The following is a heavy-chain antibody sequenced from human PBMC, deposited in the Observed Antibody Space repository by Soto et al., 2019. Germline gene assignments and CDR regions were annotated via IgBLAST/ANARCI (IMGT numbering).Heavy chain of an antibody. D-gene: IGHD2-21*01. CDR3: ARVCGGGDCYGSGWFDP. CDR1: SGSSSSSNW. V-gene: IGHV4-4*02. J-gene: IGHJ5*02. Sequence: SETLSVTCGVSSGSSSSSNWWSWVRQPPGKGLEWIGEIYHSGSTNYNPSLKSRVTISVDKSKNQFSLKLSSVTAADTAVYYCARVCGGGDCYGSGWFDPWGQGTLVTVSS. CDR2: IYHSGST.